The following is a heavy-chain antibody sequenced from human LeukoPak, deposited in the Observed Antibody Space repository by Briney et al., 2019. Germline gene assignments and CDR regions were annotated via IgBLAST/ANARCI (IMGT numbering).Heavy chain of an antibody. CDR2: ISYDGSNK. J-gene: IGHJ4*02. V-gene: IGHV3-30-3*01. Sequence: GGSLRLSCAASGFTFSSYAMHWVRQAPGKGLEWVAVISYDGSNKYYADPVKGRFTISRDNSKNTLYLQMNSLRAEDTAVYYCARDRRYSGYDEGYFDYWGQGTLVTVSS. D-gene: IGHD5-12*01. CDR1: GFTFSSYA. CDR3: ARDRRYSGYDEGYFDY.